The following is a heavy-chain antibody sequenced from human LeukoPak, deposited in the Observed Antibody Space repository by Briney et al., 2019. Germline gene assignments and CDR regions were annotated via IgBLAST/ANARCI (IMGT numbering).Heavy chain of an antibody. CDR2: IYYSGST. CDR1: GGSISSSSYY. D-gene: IGHD3-22*01. CDR3: ARDHSSGSLGLEY. J-gene: IGHJ4*02. Sequence: SETLSLTCTVSGGSISSSSYYWGWIRQPPGKGLEWIGSIYYSGSTYYNPSLKSRVTISVDTSKNQFSLKLSSVTAADTAVYYCARDHSSGSLGLEYWGQGTLVTVSS. V-gene: IGHV4-39*07.